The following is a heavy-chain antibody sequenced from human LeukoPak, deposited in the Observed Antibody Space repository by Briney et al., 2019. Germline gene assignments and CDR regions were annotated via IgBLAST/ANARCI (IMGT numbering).Heavy chain of an antibody. CDR1: GFTFSDYA. V-gene: IGHV3-23*01. J-gene: IGHJ4*02. CDR2: ISGSGGSI. CDR3: AKGGDGYNYYFDY. Sequence: GGSLRLSCTASGFTFSDYAMSWVRQAPGKGLEWVSGISGSGGSIRYADSVKGRFIIFRDNSKNTLYLQMNSLRAEDTAVYYCAKGGDGYNYYFDYWGQETLVTVSS. D-gene: IGHD5-24*01.